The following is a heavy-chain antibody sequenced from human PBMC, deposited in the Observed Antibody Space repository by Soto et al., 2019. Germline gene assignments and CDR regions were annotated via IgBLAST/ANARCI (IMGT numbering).Heavy chain of an antibody. CDR3: ARVEMATNCFDP. Sequence: SETLSLTCAVSGGSISSGGYSWSWIRQPPGKGLEWIGYIYHSGSTYYNPSLKSRVTISVDRSKNQFSLKLSSVTAADTAVYYCARVEMATNCFDPWGQGTLVTVSS. CDR2: IYHSGST. J-gene: IGHJ5*02. D-gene: IGHD5-12*01. V-gene: IGHV4-30-2*01. CDR1: GGSISSGGYS.